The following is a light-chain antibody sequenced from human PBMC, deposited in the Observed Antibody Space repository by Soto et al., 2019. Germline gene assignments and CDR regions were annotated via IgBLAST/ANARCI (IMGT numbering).Light chain of an antibody. J-gene: IGLJ1*01. CDR1: SSDVGGYSY. V-gene: IGLV2-14*01. CDR2: DVS. CDR3: SSYTSSSPYV. Sequence: QSVLTQPASVSGSPGQSITISCTGTSSDVGGYSYVSWYQQHPGKAPKLMIYDVSNRPSGVSNRFSGSKSGNTASLTISGLQSADEPDYSCSSYTSSSPYVFGTGTKVTVL.